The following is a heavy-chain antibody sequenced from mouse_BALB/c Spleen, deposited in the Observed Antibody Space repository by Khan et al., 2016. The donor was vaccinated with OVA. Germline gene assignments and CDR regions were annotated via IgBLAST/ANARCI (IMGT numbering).Heavy chain of an antibody. D-gene: IGHD3-3*01. CDR3: ARGRAY. J-gene: IGHJ3*01. V-gene: IGHV3-2*02. Sequence: VQLKESGPGLVRPSQSLSLTCTVTGYSITSDYAWNWIRQFPGNKLEWMGYISYSGSTSYTPSLKSRISITRDTSKNQFFLQLNSLTTEDTDTYYCARGRAYGGQGNLVTVSA. CDR2: ISYSGST. CDR1: GYSITSDYA.